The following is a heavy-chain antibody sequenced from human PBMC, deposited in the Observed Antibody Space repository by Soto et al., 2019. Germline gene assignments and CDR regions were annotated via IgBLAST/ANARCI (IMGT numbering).Heavy chain of an antibody. CDR2: TYYRSKWYY. J-gene: IGHJ4*01. Sequence: SQTLSLTCAITGDSVSSNSAGWSWVRQSPSRGLEWLGRTYYRSKWYYEYAVSVRGRITINPDTSKNQYSLQLNSVTPEDTAVYFCARGEQYSGRIFDYWGHVTLVTVSS. CDR3: ARGEQYSGRIFDY. D-gene: IGHD1-26*01. V-gene: IGHV6-1*01. CDR1: GDSVSSNSAG.